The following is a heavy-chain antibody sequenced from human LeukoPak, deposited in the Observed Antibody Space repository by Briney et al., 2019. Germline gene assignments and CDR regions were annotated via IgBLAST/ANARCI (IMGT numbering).Heavy chain of an antibody. J-gene: IGHJ6*02. D-gene: IGHD1-26*01. CDR1: GFTFSSYW. CDR3: ARLTSGSYPYYYYGMDV. V-gene: IGHV3-74*01. CDR2: INSDGSST. Sequence: GGSLRLSCAASGFTFSSYWMHWVRQAPGKGLVWVSRINSDGSSTSYADSVKGRFTISRDNAKNTLYLQMNSLRAEDTAAYYCARLTSGSYPYYYYGMDVWGQGTTVTVSS.